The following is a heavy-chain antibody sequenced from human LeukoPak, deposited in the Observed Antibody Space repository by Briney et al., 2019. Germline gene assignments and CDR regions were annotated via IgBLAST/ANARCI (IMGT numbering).Heavy chain of an antibody. J-gene: IGHJ4*02. CDR3: ARDPEMVTISFDY. CDR1: GYTFTGYY. CDR2: INPDSGGP. Sequence: GASVKVSCKASGYTFTGYYMHWVRQAPGQGLEWMGWINPDSGGPNYAQKFQGRVTMTRDTSINTAYMELSRLRSDDTAVYYCARDPEMVTISFDYWGQGTLVTVSS. D-gene: IGHD5-24*01. V-gene: IGHV1-2*02.